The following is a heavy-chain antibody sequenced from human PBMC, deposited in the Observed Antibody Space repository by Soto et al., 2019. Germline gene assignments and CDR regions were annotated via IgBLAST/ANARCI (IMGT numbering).Heavy chain of an antibody. V-gene: IGHV4-34*01. CDR2: INHSGST. D-gene: IGHD3-9*01. CDR3: ASLRYDILTGHYYYYYYGMDV. Sequence: SETLSLTCAVYGGSFGGYYWSWIRQPPGKGLEWIGEINHSGSTNYNPSLKSRVTISVDTSKNQFSLKLSSVTAADTAVYYCASLRYDILTGHYYYYYYGMDVWGQGTTVTVSS. J-gene: IGHJ6*02. CDR1: GGSFGGYY.